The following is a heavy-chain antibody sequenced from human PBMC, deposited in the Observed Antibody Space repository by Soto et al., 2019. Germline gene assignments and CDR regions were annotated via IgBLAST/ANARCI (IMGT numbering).Heavy chain of an antibody. CDR1: GGSISSYY. J-gene: IGHJ5*02. Sequence: SETLSLTCTVSGGSISSYYWSWIRQPPGKGLEWIGYIYYSGRTNYNPSLKSRVTISVDTSKNQFSLKLSSVTAADTAVYYCAIYRAGIAAAWFDPWGQGTLVTVSS. D-gene: IGHD6-13*01. CDR2: IYYSGRT. V-gene: IGHV4-59*01. CDR3: AIYRAGIAAAWFDP.